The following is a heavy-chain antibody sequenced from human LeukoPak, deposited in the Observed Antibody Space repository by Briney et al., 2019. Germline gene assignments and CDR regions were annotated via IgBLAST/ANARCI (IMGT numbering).Heavy chain of an antibody. CDR2: IIPIFGTA. CDR3: ARGQTYYYDSSGYYLDY. Sequence: SVTVSYKASGGTFSSYAISWVRQAPGQGLEWMGGIIPIFGTANYAQKFQGRVTITTDESTSTAYMELSSLRSEDTAVYYCARGQTYYYDSSGYYLDYWGQGTLVTVSS. D-gene: IGHD3-22*01. CDR1: GGTFSSYA. V-gene: IGHV1-69*05. J-gene: IGHJ4*02.